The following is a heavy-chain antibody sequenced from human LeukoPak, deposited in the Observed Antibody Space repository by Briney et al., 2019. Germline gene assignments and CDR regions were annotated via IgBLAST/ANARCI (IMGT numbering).Heavy chain of an antibody. V-gene: IGHV1-69*13. D-gene: IGHD6-13*01. CDR1: GGTFSSYA. J-gene: IGHJ4*02. CDR2: IIPIFGTA. Sequence: SVKVSCKASGGTFSSYAISWVRQAPGQGLEWMGGIIPIFGTAYYAQKFQGRVTITADESTSTAYMELSSLRSEDTAVYYCARAAAAGDETLDYWGQGTLVTVSS. CDR3: ARAAAAGDETLDY.